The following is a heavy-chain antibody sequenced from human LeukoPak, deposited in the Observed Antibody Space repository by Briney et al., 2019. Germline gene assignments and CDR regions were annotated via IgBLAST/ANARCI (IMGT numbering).Heavy chain of an antibody. V-gene: IGHV1-69*04. D-gene: IGHD3-22*01. CDR2: NIPILGIA. J-gene: IGHJ4*02. CDR1: GGTFSSYA. Sequence: GASVKVSCKASGGTFSSYAISWVRQAPGQGGEWMGRNIPILGIANYAQKFQGRVTITADKSTSTAYMELSSLRSEDTAVYYCARDVRSDHHYDSSGSAYWGQGTLVTVSS. CDR3: ARDVRSDHHYDSSGSAY.